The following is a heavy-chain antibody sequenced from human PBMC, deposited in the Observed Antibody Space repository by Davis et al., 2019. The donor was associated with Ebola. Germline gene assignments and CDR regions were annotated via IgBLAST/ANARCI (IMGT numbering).Heavy chain of an antibody. D-gene: IGHD2-15*01. V-gene: IGHV4-34*01. J-gene: IGHJ4*02. CDR2: INHSGST. CDR1: GGSFSGYY. CDR3: ARLGWWGLDY. Sequence: PSETLSLTCAVYGGSFSGYYWSWIRQPPGKGLEWIGEINHSGSTNYNPSLKRRVTISVDTSKNQFSLKLSSVTAADTAVYYCARLGWWGLDYWGQGTLVTVSS.